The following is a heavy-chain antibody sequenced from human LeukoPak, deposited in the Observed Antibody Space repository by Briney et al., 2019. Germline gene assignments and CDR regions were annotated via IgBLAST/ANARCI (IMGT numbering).Heavy chain of an antibody. Sequence: GRSLRLSCAAPGFTFSSYAMHWGRQAPGKGLEWGAVISYDGSNKYYADSVKGRFTISRDNSQNTLYLQTNSLRAEDTAVYYCARDGYYYDSSGYYYIDYWGQGTLVTVSS. CDR1: GFTFSSYA. D-gene: IGHD3-22*01. J-gene: IGHJ4*02. CDR2: ISYDGSNK. V-gene: IGHV3-30-3*01. CDR3: ARDGYYYDSSGYYYIDY.